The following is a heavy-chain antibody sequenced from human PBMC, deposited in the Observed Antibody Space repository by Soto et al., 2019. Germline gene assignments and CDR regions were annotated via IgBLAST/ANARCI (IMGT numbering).Heavy chain of an antibody. CDR2: MNPNSGNT. Sequence: GASVKVSCKASGYTFTSYDINWVRQATGQGLEWMGWMNPNSGNTGYAQKFQGRVTMTTDTSTSTAYMELRSLRSDDTAVYYCARELERVFDYWGQGTLVTVSS. D-gene: IGHD1-1*01. CDR3: ARELERVFDY. CDR1: GYTFTSYD. J-gene: IGHJ4*02. V-gene: IGHV1-8*01.